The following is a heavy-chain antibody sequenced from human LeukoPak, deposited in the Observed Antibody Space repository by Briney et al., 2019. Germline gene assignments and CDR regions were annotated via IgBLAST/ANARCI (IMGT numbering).Heavy chain of an antibody. V-gene: IGHV3-23*01. CDR3: AKERSPVTDPYFDY. CDR2: ISGSGGST. CDR1: GFTFSNYG. J-gene: IGHJ4*02. D-gene: IGHD4-11*01. Sequence: GGSLRLSCVGSGFTFSNYGMSWVRQAPGKGLEWVSAISGSGGSTYYADSVRGRFTISRDNSKNTLYLQMNSLRAEDTAVYYCAKERSPVTDPYFDYWGQGTLVTVTS.